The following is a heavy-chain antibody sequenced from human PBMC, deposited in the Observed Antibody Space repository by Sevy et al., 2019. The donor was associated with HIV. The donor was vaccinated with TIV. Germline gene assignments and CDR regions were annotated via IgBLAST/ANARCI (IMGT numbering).Heavy chain of an antibody. J-gene: IGHJ4*02. Sequence: GGSLRLSCAASGFSVSTHAMHWVRQAPGKGLEWVAFISYDGSSKYYADSVKGRLTISRDNSKNTLFLQMSSLRPDETAVYYCTRDAGYSTGWYPSDYWGQGTLVTVSS. CDR2: ISYDGSSK. CDR1: GFSVSTHA. V-gene: IGHV3-30-3*01. CDR3: TRDAGYSTGWYPSDY. D-gene: IGHD6-19*01.